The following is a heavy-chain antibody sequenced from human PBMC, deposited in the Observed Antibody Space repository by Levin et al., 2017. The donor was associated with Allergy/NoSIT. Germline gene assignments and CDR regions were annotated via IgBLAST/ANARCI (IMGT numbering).Heavy chain of an antibody. CDR2: ISYDGSNK. Sequence: GGSLRLSCAASGFTFSSYGMHWVRQAPGKGLEWVAVISYDGSNKYYADSVKGRFTISRDNSKNTLYLQMNSLRAEDTAVYYCAKDGNWRSGYYLADWGQGTLVTVSS. CDR3: AKDGNWRSGYYLAD. J-gene: IGHJ4*02. D-gene: IGHD3-3*01. CDR1: GFTFSSYG. V-gene: IGHV3-30*18.